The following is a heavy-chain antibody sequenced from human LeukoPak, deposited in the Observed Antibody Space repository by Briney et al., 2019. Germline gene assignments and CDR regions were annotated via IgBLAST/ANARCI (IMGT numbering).Heavy chain of an antibody. V-gene: IGHV3-9*01. CDR3: ARGHCGGDCYNSYYYGMDV. D-gene: IGHD2-21*02. Sequence: GRSLRLSCVVSGFRFDNYGMPWVRQAPGKGLKWVSGISWSGTITREADSVKGRFPIPSDSDKHSLYLQMDSMSVEDTAVYYCARGHCGGDCYNSYYYGMDVWGQGTTVTVSS. J-gene: IGHJ6*02. CDR2: ISWSGTIT. CDR1: GFRFDNYG.